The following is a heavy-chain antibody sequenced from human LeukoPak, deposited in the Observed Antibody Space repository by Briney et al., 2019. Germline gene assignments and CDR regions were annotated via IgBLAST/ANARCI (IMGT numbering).Heavy chain of an antibody. D-gene: IGHD6-6*01. CDR1: GGSISSSSYY. V-gene: IGHV4-39*07. Sequence: SETLSLTCTVSGGSISSSSYYWGWIRQPPGRGLEWIGSIYYSGSTYYNPSLKSRVTISVDTSKNQFSLKLSSVTAADTAVYYCARGSRSIAARRYYYYYMDVWGKGTTVTVSS. J-gene: IGHJ6*03. CDR2: IYYSGST. CDR3: ARGSRSIAARRYYYYYMDV.